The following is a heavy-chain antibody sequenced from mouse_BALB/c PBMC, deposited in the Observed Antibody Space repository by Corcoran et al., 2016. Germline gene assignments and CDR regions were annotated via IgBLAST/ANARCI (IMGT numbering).Heavy chain of an antibody. CDR1: GYSFTGSY. J-gene: IGHJ4*01. D-gene: IGHD2-1*01. CDR2: INPYNGAT. CDR3: ARREDRGNPYAMDY. Sequence: EVQLQQSGPELVKPGASVKISCKASGYSFTGSYMHWVKQSHVKSLEWIGRINPYNGATSYNQNFKDKASLTVDKSSSTAYKELHSLTSEDSAVYYGARREDRGNPYAMDYWGQGTSVTVSS. V-gene: IGHV1-34*02.